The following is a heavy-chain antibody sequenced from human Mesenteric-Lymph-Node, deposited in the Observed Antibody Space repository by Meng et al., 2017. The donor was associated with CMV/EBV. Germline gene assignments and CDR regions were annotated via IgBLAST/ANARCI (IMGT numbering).Heavy chain of an antibody. D-gene: IGHD3-3*01. J-gene: IGHJ4*02. CDR1: GGSFSGYY. V-gene: IGHV4-34*01. Sequence: TLSLTCAVYGGSFSGYYWSWSRQPPGKGLEWIGEINHSGSTNYNPSLKSRVTISVDTSKNQFSLKLSSVTAADTAVYYCARGGWSGLWGQGTLVTVSS. CDR2: INHSGST. CDR3: ARGGWSGL.